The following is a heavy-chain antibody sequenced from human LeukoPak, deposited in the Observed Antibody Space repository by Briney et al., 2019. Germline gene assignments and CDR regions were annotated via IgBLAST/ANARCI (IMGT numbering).Heavy chain of an antibody. CDR2: ITGGGDTT. CDR1: GFTFSSYG. J-gene: IGHJ4*02. V-gene: IGHV3-23*01. D-gene: IGHD3-22*01. Sequence: GGSLRLSCAASGFTFSSYGMHWVRQAPGKGLECVSAITGGGDTTYYADSVKGRFTISRDNSKNTLYLQLNNLRADDTAVYYCAKAFGSSGYYQLPIDFWGQGTLVTVSS. CDR3: AKAFGSSGYYQLPIDF.